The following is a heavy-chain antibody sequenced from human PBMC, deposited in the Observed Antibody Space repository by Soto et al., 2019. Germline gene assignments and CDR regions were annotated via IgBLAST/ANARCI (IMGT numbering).Heavy chain of an antibody. CDR3: ATRARDSSSIG. J-gene: IGHJ4*02. D-gene: IGHD6-6*01. CDR1: GFTFSTYS. CDR2: ISSSGSTI. Sequence: EVQLVESGGGLVQPGGSLRLSCAASGFTFSTYSMNWVRQTPGKGLEWVSYISSSGSTIYYADSVKGRFTISRDNAKNSLYLQMNSLRDDDTAVYFCATRARDSSSIGWGQGTLVTVSS. V-gene: IGHV3-48*02.